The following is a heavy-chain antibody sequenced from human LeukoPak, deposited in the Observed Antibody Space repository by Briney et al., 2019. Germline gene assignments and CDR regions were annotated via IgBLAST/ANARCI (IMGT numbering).Heavy chain of an antibody. J-gene: IGHJ4*02. CDR3: AREYGYNTAHFDY. CDR1: GFTFSDYS. V-gene: IGHV3-74*01. CDR2: INMDGSIT. D-gene: IGHD5-24*01. Sequence: GRSLRLSCAASGFTFSDYSMHWVRQAPGKGLVWVSRINMDGSITSYADSVKGRFIISRDNAKSTLYLQMNSLRAESTAVYYCAREYGYNTAHFDYWGQGTLVTVSS.